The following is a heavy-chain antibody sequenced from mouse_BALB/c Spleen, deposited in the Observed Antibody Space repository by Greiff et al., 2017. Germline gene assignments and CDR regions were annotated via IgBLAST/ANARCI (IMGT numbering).Heavy chain of an antibody. Sequence: EVKLQESGPDLVQPSQSLSLSCAVTGYSITRDYSCHWLRQFPGNKLEWMGNIPYSGSTNYNPSLNSRIFITRVTSKNPFFLQLNSVTTEDTATYYCSRSRSYGNSLDYWGQGTSVTVSS. V-gene: IGHV3-1*02. CDR1: GYSITRDYS. D-gene: IGHD2-1*01. CDR3: SRSRSYGNSLDY. J-gene: IGHJ4*01. CDR2: IPYSGST.